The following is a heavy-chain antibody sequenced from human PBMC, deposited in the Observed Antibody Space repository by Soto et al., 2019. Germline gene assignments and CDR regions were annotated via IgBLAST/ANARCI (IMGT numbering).Heavy chain of an antibody. J-gene: IGHJ4*02. Sequence: QVQLQESGPGLVKPSETLSLTCTVSGGSISSYYWSWIRQPPGKGLEWIGYIYYSGSTNYNPSLKRRVTISVDTSKNQFSLKLSSVTAADTAVYYCATSGTIYSSWQAFDYWGQGTLVTVSS. CDR1: GGSISSYY. CDR2: IYYSGST. CDR3: ATSGTIYSSWQAFDY. V-gene: IGHV4-59*01. D-gene: IGHD6-13*01.